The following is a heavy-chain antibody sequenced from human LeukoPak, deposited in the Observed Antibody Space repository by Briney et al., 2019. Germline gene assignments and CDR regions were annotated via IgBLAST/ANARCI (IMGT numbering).Heavy chain of an antibody. D-gene: IGHD2-15*01. J-gene: IGHJ4*02. V-gene: IGHV1-69*05. CDR3: ARGRGGYYFDY. CDR1: GGTFSSYA. CDR2: IIPIFGTA. Sequence: GASVKVPCKASGGTFSSYAISWVRQAPGQGLEWMGRIIPIFGTANYAQKFQGRVTITTDESTSTAYMELSSLRSEDTAVYYCARGRGGYYFDYWGQGTLVTVSS.